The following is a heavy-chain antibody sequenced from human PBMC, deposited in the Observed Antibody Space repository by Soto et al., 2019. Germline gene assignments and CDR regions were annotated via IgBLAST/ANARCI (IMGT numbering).Heavy chain of an antibody. Sequence: QITLKESGPTLVKPTQPLTLTCTFSGFSLSTSGVGVGWIRQPPEKALEWLALIYWDDDKRYSPSLKSRLTITKDTSKNQVVLTMTNMDPVDTATYCCAHSEGSSWYYYFDYWGQGTLGTVSS. J-gene: IGHJ4*02. CDR1: GFSLSTSGVG. CDR3: AHSEGSSWYYYFDY. D-gene: IGHD6-13*01. V-gene: IGHV2-5*02. CDR2: IYWDDDK.